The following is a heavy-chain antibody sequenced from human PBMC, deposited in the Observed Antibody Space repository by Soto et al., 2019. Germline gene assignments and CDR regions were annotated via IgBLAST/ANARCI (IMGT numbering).Heavy chain of an antibody. CDR2: VISMFLKS. Sequence: AASVKVSCKASGGTFDSSATSWVREAPGQGLEWMAGVISMFLKSNYAQTFQGIVTINADKSTNPVYMEMNSLKSEDTAVYYCVRGGGEMANTPPYLYGGHGAQVTVSS. V-gene: IGHV1-69*06. J-gene: IGHJ4*01. CDR1: GGTFDSSA. CDR3: VRGGGEMANTPPYLY. D-gene: IGHD3-16*01.